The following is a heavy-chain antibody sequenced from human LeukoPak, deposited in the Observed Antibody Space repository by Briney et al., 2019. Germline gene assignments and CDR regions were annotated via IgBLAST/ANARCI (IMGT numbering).Heavy chain of an antibody. CDR3: ARAPSGDY. D-gene: IGHD3-10*01. J-gene: IGHJ4*02. V-gene: IGHV1-46*01. CDR2: INPSGGST. Sequence: ASVKVSCKASGGTFSSYAISWVRQAPGQGLEWMGIINPSGGSTSYAQKFQGRVTMTRDTSTSTVYMELSSLRSEDTAVYYCARAPSGDYWGQGTLVTVSS. CDR1: GGTFSSYA.